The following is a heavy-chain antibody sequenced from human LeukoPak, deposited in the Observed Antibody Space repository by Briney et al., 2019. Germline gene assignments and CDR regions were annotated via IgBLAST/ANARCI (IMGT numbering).Heavy chain of an antibody. CDR1: GFRLGDYA. V-gene: IGHV3-43*02. Sequence: GGSLRLSCAASGFRLGDYAMHWVRLGPGKGLEWVSLISGDDDSTYYADAVKGRFTISRDNSKTSLYLQMNSLRTEDTALYYCAKDYRRDGYNYGRFQHWGQGTLVTVSS. CDR3: AKDYRRDGYNYGRFQH. D-gene: IGHD5-24*01. J-gene: IGHJ1*01. CDR2: ISGDDDST.